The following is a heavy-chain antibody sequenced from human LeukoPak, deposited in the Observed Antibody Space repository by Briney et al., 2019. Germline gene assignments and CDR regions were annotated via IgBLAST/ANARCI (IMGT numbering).Heavy chain of an antibody. J-gene: IGHJ4*02. V-gene: IGHV3-33*01. CDR3: ARAGELLIESYFDY. CDR1: GFTFSSYG. Sequence: PGRSLRLSCAASGFTFSSYGMHWVRQAPGKGLEWVAVIWYDGSNKYYADSVKGRFTISRDNSKNTLYLQMNSLRAEDTAVYYCARAGELLIESYFDYWGQGTLVTVSS. CDR2: IWYDGSNK. D-gene: IGHD1-26*01.